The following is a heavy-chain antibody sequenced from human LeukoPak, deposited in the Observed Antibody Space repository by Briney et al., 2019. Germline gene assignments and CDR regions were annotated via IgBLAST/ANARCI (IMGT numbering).Heavy chain of an antibody. D-gene: IGHD1-7*01. CDR1: GFTFDDYT. CDR2: ISGSGDRT. Sequence: PGGSLRLSCAASGFTFDDYTMHWVRQAPGKGLEWVSGISGSGDRTYYADSVKGRFTISRDNSKNTLNLQMNSLRAEDTAVYYCAKRRGLELLYYYYMDVWGKGTTVTVSS. J-gene: IGHJ6*03. CDR3: AKRRGLELLYYYYMDV. V-gene: IGHV3-23*01.